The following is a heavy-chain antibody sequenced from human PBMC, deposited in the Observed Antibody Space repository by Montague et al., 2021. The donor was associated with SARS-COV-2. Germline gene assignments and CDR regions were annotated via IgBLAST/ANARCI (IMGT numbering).Heavy chain of an antibody. CDR1: GASISSANDY. J-gene: IGHJ6*03. D-gene: IGHD6-19*01. V-gene: IGHV4-61*09. CDR3: ARDRRGMAMAGRAYYYYYMDV. CDR2: ISTSGSS. Sequence: TLSLTCSVSGASISSANDYWTWIRQPAGKGLEWIGHISTSGSSCYNPSLKSLGTIILDTSKQLFSLELTSVTAADTAVYYCARDRRGMAMAGRAYYYYYMDVWGQGTTVTVSS.